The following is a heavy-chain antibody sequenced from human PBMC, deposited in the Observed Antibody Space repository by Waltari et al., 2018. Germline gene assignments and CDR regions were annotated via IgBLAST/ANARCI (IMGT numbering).Heavy chain of an antibody. D-gene: IGHD3-10*01. CDR3: ARDLSLWFGELSFDYGMDV. CDR1: GFPFSSYW. Sequence: EVQLVESGGGLVQPGGSLRLSCAASGFPFSSYWMHWVRPSPGKGLVWVSRINSDGSSTSYADSVKGRFTISRDNAKNTLYLQMNSLRAEDTAVYYCARDLSLWFGELSFDYGMDVWGQGTTVTVSS. CDR2: INSDGSST. V-gene: IGHV3-74*01. J-gene: IGHJ6*02.